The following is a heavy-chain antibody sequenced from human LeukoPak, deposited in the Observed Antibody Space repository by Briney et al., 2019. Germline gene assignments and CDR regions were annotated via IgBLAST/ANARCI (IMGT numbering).Heavy chain of an antibody. J-gene: IGHJ4*02. Sequence: GGSLRLSCAASGFTFSSYGMHWVRQAPGKGLEWVAFIRYDGSNKYYADSVKGRFTISRDNSQNTLYLQMNSLRAEDTAVYYCAKDYMFYSGYDSYYFDYWGQGTLVTVSS. V-gene: IGHV3-30*02. D-gene: IGHD5-12*01. CDR1: GFTFSSYG. CDR2: IRYDGSNK. CDR3: AKDYMFYSGYDSYYFDY.